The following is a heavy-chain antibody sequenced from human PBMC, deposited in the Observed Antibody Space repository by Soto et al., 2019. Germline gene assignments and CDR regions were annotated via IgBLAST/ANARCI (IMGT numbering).Heavy chain of an antibody. J-gene: IGHJ5*02. CDR1: GGSISSGGYY. CDR2: IYYSGST. CDR3: AREAGQQLGDWFDP. D-gene: IGHD6-13*01. Sequence: QVQLQESGPGLVKPSQTLSLTCTVSGGSISSGGYYWSWLRQHPGKGLEWIGYIYYSGSTYYNPSLKSRVTISVDTSKNQFSLKLSSVTAADTAVYYCAREAGQQLGDWFDPWGQGTLVTVSS. V-gene: IGHV4-31*03.